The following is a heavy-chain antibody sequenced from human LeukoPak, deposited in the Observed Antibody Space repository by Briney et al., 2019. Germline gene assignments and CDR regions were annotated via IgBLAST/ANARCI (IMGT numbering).Heavy chain of an antibody. CDR1: GGAITNYY. Sequence: SETLSLTCGVSGGAITNYYWNWIRQAPGKGLEWLGYIYYTGSTTYNPSVKSRITISLDTSKKQISLKLRSVTAADTAVYYCARATRSPNCSGDCIYGTFDIWGQGTVVTVSS. V-gene: IGHV4-59*01. D-gene: IGHD2-21*02. J-gene: IGHJ3*02. CDR2: IYYTGST. CDR3: ARATRSPNCSGDCIYGTFDI.